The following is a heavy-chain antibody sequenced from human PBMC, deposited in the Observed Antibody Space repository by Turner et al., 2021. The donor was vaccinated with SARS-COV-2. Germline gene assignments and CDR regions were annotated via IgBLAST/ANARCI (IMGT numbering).Heavy chain of an antibody. CDR3: ARSRYTYGSYYYYGMDV. J-gene: IGHJ6*02. V-gene: IGHV1-2*02. D-gene: IGHD5-18*01. CDR2: INPNSGGT. Sequence: QVQLVQSGAEVKKPGASVKVSCKASGYTFTGYYMQWVRQAPGQGLEWMGWINPNSGGTNYAQKFQGRVTMTRDTSISTAYMELSRLRSDDTAVYYCARSRYTYGSYYYYGMDVWGQGTTVTVSS. CDR1: GYTFTGYY.